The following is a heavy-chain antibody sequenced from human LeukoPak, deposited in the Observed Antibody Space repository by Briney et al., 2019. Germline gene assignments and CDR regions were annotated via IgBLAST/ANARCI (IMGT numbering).Heavy chain of an antibody. CDR2: INTNTGNP. D-gene: IGHD2-2*01. CDR3: ARATSSIVVVPAAYHFDY. Sequence: ASVKVSCKASGYAFTSYAMNWVRQAPGQGLEWMGWINTNTGNPTYAQGFTGRFVFSLDTSVSTAYLQISSLKAEDTAVYYCARATSSIVVVPAAYHFDYWGQGTLVTVSS. CDR1: GYAFTSYA. V-gene: IGHV7-4-1*02. J-gene: IGHJ4*02.